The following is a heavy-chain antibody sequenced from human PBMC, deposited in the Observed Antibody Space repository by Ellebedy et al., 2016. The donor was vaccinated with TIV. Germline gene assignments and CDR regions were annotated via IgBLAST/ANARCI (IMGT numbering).Heavy chain of an antibody. CDR3: ARVSAVAGSYYFDY. Sequence: SETLSLXXPVSGGSISSSTYYWCGIRQPPGKGHEWRGSNYYSGSTYYHPSLNSRVTISVDTSKNQFSLKLNSVTAADTAVYYCARVSAVAGSYYFDYWGQGTLVTVSS. D-gene: IGHD6-19*01. J-gene: IGHJ4*02. CDR2: NYYSGST. CDR1: GGSISSSTYY. V-gene: IGHV4-39*07.